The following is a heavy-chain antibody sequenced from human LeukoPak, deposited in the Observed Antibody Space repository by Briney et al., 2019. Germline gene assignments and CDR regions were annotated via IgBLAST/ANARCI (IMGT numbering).Heavy chain of an antibody. D-gene: IGHD3-10*01. V-gene: IGHV4-61*02. CDR1: SDSISSGFFH. CDR2: FSTGGSA. J-gene: IGHJ4*02. Sequence: SETLSLTCTVSSDSISSGFFHWTWIRQPAGKGLEWIGRFSTGGSANYNPSLKSRVSISVDTSKNQFSLKLSSVTAADTAVYYCARGAMIRALADWGQGTLVTVSS. CDR3: ARGAMIRALAD.